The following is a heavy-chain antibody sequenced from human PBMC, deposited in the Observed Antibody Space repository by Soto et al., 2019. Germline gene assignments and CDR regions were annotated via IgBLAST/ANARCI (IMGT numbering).Heavy chain of an antibody. CDR1: GGSVSSGSYY. D-gene: IGHD6-19*01. V-gene: IGHV4-61*01. J-gene: IGHJ4*02. Sequence: QVQLQESGPGLVKPSGTLSLTCTVSGGSVSSGSYYWSWIRQPPGKGLEWIAYISYSGSTNYNPSLKSRVTISRDTSKNQFSLKLTSVTAADTAVYHCARSGGGSGWLGGQGTLVTVSS. CDR2: ISYSGST. CDR3: ARSGGGSGWL.